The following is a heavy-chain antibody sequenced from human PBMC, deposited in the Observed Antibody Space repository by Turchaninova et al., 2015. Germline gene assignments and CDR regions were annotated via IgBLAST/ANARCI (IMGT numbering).Heavy chain of an antibody. J-gene: IGHJ2*01. CDR1: GFTFDDFA. Sequence: GESGGDLVQPGRSLRLSCAASGFTFDDFAIHWVRQAPGKGLEWVSGISWNSNNIVYADSVRGRFTISRDNAKNSLYLQMSSLRTEDTALYYCARKSIPRGSGTSSYWNFDLWGRGTLVTVSS. CDR2: ISWNSNNI. CDR3: ARKSIPRGSGTSSYWNFDL. V-gene: IGHV3-9*01. D-gene: IGHD3-10*01.